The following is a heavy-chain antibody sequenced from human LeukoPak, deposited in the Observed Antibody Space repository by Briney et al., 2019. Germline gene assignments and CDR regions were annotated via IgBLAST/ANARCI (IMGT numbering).Heavy chain of an antibody. V-gene: IGHV3-30*02. D-gene: IGHD6-19*01. Sequence: GGSLRPSCAASRFTFSDYGMHWVRQAPGKGLEWVAFIRFDGSKQNYADSVKGRFTISRDNSRNTLYLQMNSLRAEDTAVYYCARAVYRSGGYYFDYWGQGILVTVSS. CDR1: RFTFSDYG. CDR3: ARAVYRSGGYYFDY. J-gene: IGHJ4*02. CDR2: IRFDGSKQ.